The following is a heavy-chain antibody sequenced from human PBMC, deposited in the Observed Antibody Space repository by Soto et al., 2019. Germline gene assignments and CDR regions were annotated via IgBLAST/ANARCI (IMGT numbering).Heavy chain of an antibody. D-gene: IGHD2-15*01. J-gene: IGHJ6*02. CDR2: IYYSGST. CDR1: GGSISSGDYY. V-gene: IGHV4-30-4*01. Sequence: LSLTCTVSGGSISSGDYYWSWIRQPPGKGLEWIWYIYYSGSTYYNPSLKSRVTISVDTSKNQFSLKLSSVTAADTAVYYCARGGCSGGSCYVRTYYYYYGMDVWGQGTTVTVYS. CDR3: ARGGCSGGSCYVRTYYYYYGMDV.